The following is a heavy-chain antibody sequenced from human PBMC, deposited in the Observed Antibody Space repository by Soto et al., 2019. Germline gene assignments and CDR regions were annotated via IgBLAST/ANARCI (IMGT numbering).Heavy chain of an antibody. CDR1: GYTFTSYA. CDR3: AREWGGGYYYGMDV. J-gene: IGHJ6*02. D-gene: IGHD2-15*01. V-gene: IGHV1-3*01. CDR2: INAGNGNT. Sequence: ASVTVSCKASGYTFTSYAMHWVRQAPGQRLEWMGWINAGNGNTKYSQKFQGRVTITRDTSASTAHMELSSLRSEDTAVYYCAREWGGGYYYGMDVWGQGTTVTVSS.